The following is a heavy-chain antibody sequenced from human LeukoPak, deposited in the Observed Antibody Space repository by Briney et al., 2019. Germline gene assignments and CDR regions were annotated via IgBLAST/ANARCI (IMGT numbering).Heavy chain of an antibody. J-gene: IGHJ1*01. D-gene: IGHD1-26*01. CDR2: IYPGDSDT. CDR3: ARRVHRVGSYSLHADH. V-gene: IGHV5-51*01. CDR1: GYSFTNYW. Sequence: GESLKISCKGSGYSFTNYWIGWVRQMPGKGLEWMGIIYPGDSDTTYSPSFQGQVTISADKSISTAYLQWSSLKASDTAMYYCARRVHRVGSYSLHADHWGQGTLVTVSS.